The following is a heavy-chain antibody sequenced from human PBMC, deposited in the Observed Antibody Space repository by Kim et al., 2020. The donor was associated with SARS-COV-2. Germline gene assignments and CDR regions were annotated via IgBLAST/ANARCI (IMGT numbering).Heavy chain of an antibody. D-gene: IGHD2-8*01. V-gene: IGHV3-11*04. CDR1: RFTFSKFY. CDR3: ALTGLTVDY. CDR2: ISSSGDTI. Sequence: GGSLRLSCAASRFTFSKFYMSWVRQAPGKGPEWISYISSSGDTIDYADSVKGRFTISRDNAKNSLHLQMNSLRAEDTAVYYCALTGLTVDYWGQGTLVTVSS. J-gene: IGHJ4*02.